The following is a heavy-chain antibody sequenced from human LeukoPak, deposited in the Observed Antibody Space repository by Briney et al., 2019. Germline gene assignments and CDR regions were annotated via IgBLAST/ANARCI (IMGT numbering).Heavy chain of an antibody. V-gene: IGHV1-46*01. Sequence: EASVKVSCKASGYTFTSYYMHWVRQAPGQGLEWMGIINPSGGSTSYAQKFQGRVTMTRDTSTSTVYMELSSLRSEDTAVYYCARDRDQGPTELRFLEWSFNWFDPWGQGTLVTVSS. D-gene: IGHD3-3*01. CDR1: GYTFTSYY. CDR3: ARDRDQGPTELRFLEWSFNWFDP. CDR2: INPSGGST. J-gene: IGHJ5*02.